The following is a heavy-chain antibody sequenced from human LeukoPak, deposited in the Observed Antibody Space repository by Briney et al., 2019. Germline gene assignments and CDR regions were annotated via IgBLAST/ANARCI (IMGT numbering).Heavy chain of an antibody. J-gene: IGHJ4*02. V-gene: IGHV1-2*02. D-gene: IGHD1-26*01. CDR2: INPNSGGT. CDR3: ARRRVGATPGHAGYDY. Sequence: GASVKVSCKASGYTFTGYYMHWVRQAPGQGLEWMGWINPNSGGTNYAQKFQGRVTMTRDTSISTAYMELSRLRSDDTAVYYCARRRVGATPGHAGYDYWGQGTLVTVSS. CDR1: GYTFTGYY.